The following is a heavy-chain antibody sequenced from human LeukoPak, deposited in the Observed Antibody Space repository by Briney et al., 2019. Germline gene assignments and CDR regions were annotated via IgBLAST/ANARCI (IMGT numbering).Heavy chain of an antibody. CDR2: INAGNGNT. CDR3: ARDPSSGPYYYYYYGMDV. D-gene: IGHD6-19*01. Sequence: GASVKVSCKASGYTFTSYAMHWVRQAPGQRLEWMGWINAGNGNTKYSQKFQGRVTITRDTSASTAYMELSSLRSEDTAVYYCARDPSSGPYYYYYYGMDVWGQGTTVTVSS. V-gene: IGHV1-3*01. J-gene: IGHJ6*02. CDR1: GYTFTSYA.